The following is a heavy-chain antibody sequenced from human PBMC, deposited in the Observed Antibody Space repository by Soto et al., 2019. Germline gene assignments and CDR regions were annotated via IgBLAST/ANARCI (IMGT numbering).Heavy chain of an antibody. J-gene: IGHJ4*02. CDR2: IYPGDSDT. CDR3: ARHPFCTNGVCLFEY. Sequence: PGESLKISCKGSGYSFTSYWIGWVRQMPGKGLEWMGIIYPGDSDTRYSPSFQGQVTISADKSISTAYLQWSSLKASDTAMYYCARHPFCTNGVCLFEYWGQGTLVTVSS. V-gene: IGHV5-51*01. D-gene: IGHD2-8*01. CDR1: GYSFTSYW.